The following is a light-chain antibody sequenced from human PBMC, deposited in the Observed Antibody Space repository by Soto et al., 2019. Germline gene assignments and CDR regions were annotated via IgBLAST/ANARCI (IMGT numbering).Light chain of an antibody. CDR1: QSVRSSS. V-gene: IGKV3-20*01. CDR3: QQLGSSAWT. CDR2: GAS. J-gene: IGKJ1*01. Sequence: ESVLTQSPGSLSWSPGEKAPLSCRSRQSVRSSSLAWCQQTPGQAPGLLIDGASSRATGIPDRFSGRGSGTDFTDTVSRLEPEDSAVYYCQQLGSSAWTFGQGTKVETK.